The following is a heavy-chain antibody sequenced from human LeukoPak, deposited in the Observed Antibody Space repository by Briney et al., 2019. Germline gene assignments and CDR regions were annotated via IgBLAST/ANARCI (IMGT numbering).Heavy chain of an antibody. Sequence: GGSLRLSCAASGFTFSSYWMSWVRQAPGKGLEWVASIKQDGSEKYFVDSVKGRFTISRNNAKNSLYLQMNSLRAEDTAVYYCAKEIWPTVTTPGRTYFEYWGQGALVTVSS. D-gene: IGHD4-17*01. V-gene: IGHV3-7*01. CDR2: IKQDGSEK. CDR1: GFTFSSYW. CDR3: AKEIWPTVTTPGRTYFEY. J-gene: IGHJ4*02.